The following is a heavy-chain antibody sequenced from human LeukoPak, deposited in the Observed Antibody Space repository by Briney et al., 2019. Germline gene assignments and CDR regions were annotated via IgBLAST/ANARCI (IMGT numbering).Heavy chain of an antibody. CDR3: ARELSRFTMTGNRLDGLDL. Sequence: GGSLRLSCVASKFTFSHFDMHWVRQAPGQGLQWLSSLLYNGSDKKYADSVKGRFTISRDNSKNTLFLQMSSLRVEDTAVYYCARELSRFTMTGNRLDGLDLWGQGTMVTVTS. CDR1: KFTFSHFD. J-gene: IGHJ3*01. CDR2: LLYNGSDK. D-gene: IGHD3-22*01. V-gene: IGHV3-30*03.